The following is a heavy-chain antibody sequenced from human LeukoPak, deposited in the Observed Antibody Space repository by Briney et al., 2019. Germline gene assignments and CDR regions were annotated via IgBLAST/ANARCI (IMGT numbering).Heavy chain of an antibody. CDR1: GFTFSSYS. V-gene: IGHV3-21*01. Sequence: GGSLRLSCAASGFTFSSYSMNWVRQAPGKGLEWVSSISSSSSSIYYADSVKGRFTISRDNANNSLALEMNSLRAEDTAVYYCARDSYYGSGSSLDYWGQGTLVTVSS. D-gene: IGHD3-10*01. CDR3: ARDSYYGSGSSLDY. J-gene: IGHJ4*02. CDR2: ISSSSSSI.